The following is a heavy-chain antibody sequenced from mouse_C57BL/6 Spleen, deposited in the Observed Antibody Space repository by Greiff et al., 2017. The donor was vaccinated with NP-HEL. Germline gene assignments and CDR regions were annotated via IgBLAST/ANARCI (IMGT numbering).Heavy chain of an antibody. CDR2: ISYDGSN. CDR1: GYSITSGYY. Sequence: DVKLQESGPGLVKPSQSLSLTCSVTGYSITSGYYWNWIRQFPGNKLEWMGYISYDGSNNYNPSLKNRISITRDTSKNQFFLKLNSVTTEDTATYYCARDSSGYVPWFAYWGQGTLVTVSA. D-gene: IGHD3-2*02. J-gene: IGHJ3*01. V-gene: IGHV3-6*01. CDR3: ARDSSGYVPWFAY.